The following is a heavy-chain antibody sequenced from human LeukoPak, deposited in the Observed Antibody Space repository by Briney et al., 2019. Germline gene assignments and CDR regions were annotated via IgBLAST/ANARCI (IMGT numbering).Heavy chain of an antibody. J-gene: IGHJ4*02. CDR2: ISYDGSNK. CDR3: AKDRRPGGFLYSSSGGFDY. D-gene: IGHD6-6*01. V-gene: IGHV3-30*18. CDR1: GFTVSSSY. Sequence: GGSLRLSCAASGFTVSSSYMSWVRQGPGKGLEWVAVISYDGSNKYYADSVKGRFTISRDNSKNPLYLQMNSLKAEDTAVYYCAKDRRPGGFLYSSSGGFDYWGQGTLVTVSS.